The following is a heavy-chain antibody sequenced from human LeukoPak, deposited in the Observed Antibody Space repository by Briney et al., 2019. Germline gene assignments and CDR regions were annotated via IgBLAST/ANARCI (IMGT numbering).Heavy chain of an antibody. V-gene: IGHV3-74*01. J-gene: IGHJ6*02. CDR1: GFTFSSYW. CDR3: ARVPLKFHGMDV. Sequence: GGSLRLSCAASGFTFSSYWMHWVRQAPGKGLVWVSRINSDGSSTSYADSVKGRFTISRDNAKNTLYLQMNSLRAEDTAVYYCARVPLKFHGMDVWGQGTTVTVSS. CDR2: INSDGSST.